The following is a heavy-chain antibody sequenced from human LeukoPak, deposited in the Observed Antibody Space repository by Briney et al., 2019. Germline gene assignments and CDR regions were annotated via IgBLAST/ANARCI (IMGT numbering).Heavy chain of an antibody. Sequence: PGGSLRLSCAASGFTFDDYAMHWVRQAPGKGLEWVSGISWNSGSIGYADSVKGRFTISRDNAENSLYLQMNSLRAEDTALYYCAKDSNPADAFDIWGQGTMVTVSS. CDR1: GFTFDDYA. V-gene: IGHV3-9*01. J-gene: IGHJ3*02. D-gene: IGHD1-14*01. CDR3: AKDSNPADAFDI. CDR2: ISWNSGSI.